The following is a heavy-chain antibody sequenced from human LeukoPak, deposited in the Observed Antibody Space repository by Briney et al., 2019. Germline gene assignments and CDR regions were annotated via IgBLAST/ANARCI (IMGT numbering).Heavy chain of an antibody. D-gene: IGHD2/OR15-2a*01. Sequence: ASVKVSCKASGYSFTSYYMHWVRQAPGQGLEWMGWINPNNGDTNYAQKFQGRVTMTRDTSISTAYMELSSLRSDDTAVYYCARARGSHISMAYLDYWGQGTLVTVSS. J-gene: IGHJ4*02. CDR1: GYSFTSYY. CDR2: INPNNGDT. V-gene: IGHV1-2*02. CDR3: ARARGSHISMAYLDY.